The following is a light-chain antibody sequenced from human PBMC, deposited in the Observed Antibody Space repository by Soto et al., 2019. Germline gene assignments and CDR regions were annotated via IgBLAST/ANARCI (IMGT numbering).Light chain of an antibody. CDR1: SSDVGGYNY. Sequence: QSVLTQPPSASGSPGQSVTISCTGTSSDVGGYNYVSWYQQHPGKAPRLIIYDVSKRPSGVPDRFSGSKSGNTASLTVSGLQAEDEADYYCSSNAGRNNLEVFGPGTKLTVL. J-gene: IGLJ1*01. V-gene: IGLV2-8*01. CDR2: DVS. CDR3: SSNAGRNNLEV.